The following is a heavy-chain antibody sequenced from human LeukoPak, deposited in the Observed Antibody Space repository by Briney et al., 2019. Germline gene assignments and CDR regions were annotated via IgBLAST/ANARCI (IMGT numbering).Heavy chain of an antibody. D-gene: IGHD3-3*01. V-gene: IGHV1-8*01. CDR1: GYTFTSYD. CDR3: ARVTIFGVVIVENWFDP. CDR2: MNPNSGNT. Sequence: ASVTVSCKASGYTFTSYDINWVRPAAGQGLEWMGWMNPNSGNTGYAQTFQGRATMTRNTSISTAYMELSSLRSEDTAVYYCARVTIFGVVIVENWFDPWGQGTLVTVSS. J-gene: IGHJ5*02.